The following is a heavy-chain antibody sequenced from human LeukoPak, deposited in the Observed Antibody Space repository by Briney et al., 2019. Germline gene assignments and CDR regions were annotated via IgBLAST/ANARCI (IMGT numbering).Heavy chain of an antibody. CDR1: GYTFTSYH. CDR2: INCGGDST. V-gene: IGHV1-46*01. D-gene: IGHD4-11*01. CDR3: ARDSTAVTRKYYYYYYYMEV. Sequence: ASVEVSCKASGYTFTSYHIHWVRQAPGQGLEWMGIINCGGDSTTYAQKFQGRVTMTRDTSTNTVYMELTSLRSEDTGVYYCARDSTAVTRKYYYYYYYMEVWGKGTTVTVSS. J-gene: IGHJ6*03.